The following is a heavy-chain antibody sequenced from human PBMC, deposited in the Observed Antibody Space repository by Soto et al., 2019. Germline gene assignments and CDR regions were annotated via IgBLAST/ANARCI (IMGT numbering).Heavy chain of an antibody. CDR2: ISYDGNNK. CDR3: VADYVATDTFDI. CDR1: GFTFSSYG. D-gene: IGHD4-17*01. V-gene: IGHV3-30*03. J-gene: IGHJ3*02. Sequence: GGSLRLSCAASGFTFSSYGMHWVHQAPGKGLEWAAVISYDGNNKYYAESVKGRFTISRDTSKNTLYLQMNSLRPEDTAVYYCVADYVATDTFDIWGRGTMVTVSS.